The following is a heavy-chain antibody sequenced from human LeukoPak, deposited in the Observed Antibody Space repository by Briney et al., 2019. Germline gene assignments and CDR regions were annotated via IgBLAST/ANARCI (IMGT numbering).Heavy chain of an antibody. D-gene: IGHD3-22*01. CDR2: IYPGDSDT. J-gene: IGHJ5*02. Sequence: GESLKISCKGSGYSFTSYWIGWVRQMPGKGLEWMGIIYPGDSDTRNSPSFQGQVTISADKSISTAYLQWSSLKASDTAMYYCARRSGYYYGSQLDWFDPWGQGTLVTVSS. CDR3: ARRSGYYYGSQLDWFDP. V-gene: IGHV5-51*01. CDR1: GYSFTSYW.